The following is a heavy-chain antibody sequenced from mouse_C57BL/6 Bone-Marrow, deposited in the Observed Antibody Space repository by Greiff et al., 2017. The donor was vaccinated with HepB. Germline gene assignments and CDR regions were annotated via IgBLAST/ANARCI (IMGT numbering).Heavy chain of an antibody. J-gene: IGHJ2*01. V-gene: IGHV1-63*01. Sequence: VQLQQSGAELVRPGTSVKMSCKASGYTFTNYWIGWAKQRPGHGLEWIGDIYPGGGYTNYNEKFKGKATLTADQSSSTAYMQFSSLTSEDSAIYYCARWDLRWGYFDYWGQGTTLTVSS. D-gene: IGHD2-12*01. CDR1: GYTFTNYW. CDR2: IYPGGGYT. CDR3: ARWDLRWGYFDY.